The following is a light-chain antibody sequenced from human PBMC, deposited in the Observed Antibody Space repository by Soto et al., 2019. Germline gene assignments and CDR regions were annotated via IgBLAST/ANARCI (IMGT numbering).Light chain of an antibody. V-gene: IGKV1-12*01. CDR2: GAS. CDR1: QDIAGY. J-gene: IGKJ5*01. Sequence: DIQMTPSPSTPSASVRARVTIPCRASQDIAGYLAWYQHKPGRTPELLIHGASRLQSGVPARFSGSGSGTDFTLSINSLQPEDFATYYCQQAYSFPITFGQGTRLEIK. CDR3: QQAYSFPIT.